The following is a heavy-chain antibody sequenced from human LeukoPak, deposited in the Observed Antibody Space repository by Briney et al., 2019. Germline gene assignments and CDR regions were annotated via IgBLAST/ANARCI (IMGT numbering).Heavy chain of an antibody. Sequence: GASVKVSCKASGYIFTGYYMHWVRQAPGQGLEWMGWINPNSGDTNYAQKFQGRVTMTRDTSISTAYMELSRLRSDDTAVYYCARGKLEPGDYWGQGTLVTVSS. J-gene: IGHJ4*02. CDR2: INPNSGDT. D-gene: IGHD1-1*01. CDR3: ARGKLEPGDY. V-gene: IGHV1-2*02. CDR1: GYIFTGYY.